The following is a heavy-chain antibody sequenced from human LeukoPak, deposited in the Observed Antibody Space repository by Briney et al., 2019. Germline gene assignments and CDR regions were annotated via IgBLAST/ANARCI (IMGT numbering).Heavy chain of an antibody. V-gene: IGHV3-73*01. J-gene: IGHJ4*02. D-gene: IGHD3-22*01. Sequence: GGSLRLSCAASGFTFSGAAMHWVRQASGKGLEWVGRIRSKANSYATVYGESVEGRFTISRDDSKNTAYLQMNSLKTEDTAVYYCTTFPYESFDCWGQGTLVTVSS. CDR1: GFTFSGAA. CDR3: TTFPYESFDC. CDR2: IRSKANSYAT.